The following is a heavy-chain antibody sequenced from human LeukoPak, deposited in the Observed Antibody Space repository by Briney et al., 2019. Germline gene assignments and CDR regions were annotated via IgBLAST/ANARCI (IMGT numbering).Heavy chain of an antibody. D-gene: IGHD3-10*01. CDR1: GGTFSSYA. J-gene: IGHJ5*02. Sequence: ASVKVSCKASGGTFSSYAISWVRQAPGQGLEWMGGIIPIFGTANYAQKFQGRVTITTDESTSTAYMELSSLRSEDTAVYYCARVYGSGNGPFDPWGQGTLVTVSS. CDR2: IIPIFGTA. CDR3: ARVYGSGNGPFDP. V-gene: IGHV1-69*05.